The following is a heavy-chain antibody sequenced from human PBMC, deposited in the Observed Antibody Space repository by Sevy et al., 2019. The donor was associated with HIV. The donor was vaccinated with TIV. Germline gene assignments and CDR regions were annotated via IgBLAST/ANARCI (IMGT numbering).Heavy chain of an antibody. J-gene: IGHJ2*01. Sequence: GGSLRLSCATSGVTISNYAMNWVRQAPGKGLEWVAFIRYDGSNKYFADSVKGRFTISRDNSDNTVFLQMNSLRAVDSAVYYCASGLAYWYFDLWGRGTLVTVSS. D-gene: IGHD2-15*01. CDR2: IRYDGSNK. V-gene: IGHV3-30*02. CDR3: ASGLAYWYFDL. CDR1: GVTISNYA.